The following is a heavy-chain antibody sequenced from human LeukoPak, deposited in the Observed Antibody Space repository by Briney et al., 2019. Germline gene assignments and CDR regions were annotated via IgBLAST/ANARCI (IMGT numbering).Heavy chain of an antibody. D-gene: IGHD6-19*01. J-gene: IGHJ3*02. Sequence: ASVKVSCKASGYTFTGYYMHWVRQAPGQGLEWMGWINPNSGGTNYAQKFQGRVTMTRDTSIGTAYMELSRLRSDDTAVYYCARYSSGWYSAFDIWGQGTMVTVSS. CDR2: INPNSGGT. CDR1: GYTFTGYY. V-gene: IGHV1-2*02. CDR3: ARYSSGWYSAFDI.